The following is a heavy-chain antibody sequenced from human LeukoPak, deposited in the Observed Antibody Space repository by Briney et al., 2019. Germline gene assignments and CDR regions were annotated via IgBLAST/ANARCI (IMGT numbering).Heavy chain of an antibody. CDR1: GGSFSGYY. CDR3: ARDIYGSGSAAFDY. J-gene: IGHJ4*02. D-gene: IGHD3-10*01. Sequence: SSEALSLTCAVYGGSFSGYYWSWIRQPPGKGLEWIGEINHSGSTNYNPSLKSRVTVSVDTSKNQFSLKLTSVTAADTAVYYCARDIYGSGSAAFDYWGQGTLVTVSS. V-gene: IGHV4-34*01. CDR2: INHSGST.